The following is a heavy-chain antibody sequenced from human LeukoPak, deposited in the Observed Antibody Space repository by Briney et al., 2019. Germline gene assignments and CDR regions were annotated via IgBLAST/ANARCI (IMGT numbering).Heavy chain of an antibody. CDR2: IIPIFGTA. Sequence: SVKVSCKASGGTFSSYAISWVRQAPGQGLEWMGGIIPIFGTANYAQKFQGRVTITADESTSTAYMELSSLRSENTAVYYCASIKDYSNYTPYYYYYMDVWGKGTTVTVSS. D-gene: IGHD4-11*01. V-gene: IGHV1-69*13. J-gene: IGHJ6*03. CDR3: ASIKDYSNYTPYYYYYMDV. CDR1: GGTFSSYA.